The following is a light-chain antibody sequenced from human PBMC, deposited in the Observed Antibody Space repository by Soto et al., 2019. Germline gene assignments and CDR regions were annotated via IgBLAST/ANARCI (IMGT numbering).Light chain of an antibody. CDR2: AAS. CDR3: QQYSSYWA. CDR1: QNIRKW. V-gene: IGKV1-5*01. Sequence: DIQMTQSPSTLSASAGDRVAITCRPSQNIRKWLAWYQQKPGKAPKLLISAASNLQSGVPSRFSGSGSGTEFTLTINILHPDDSATYYCQQYSSYWAFGQGTKVEI. J-gene: IGKJ1*01.